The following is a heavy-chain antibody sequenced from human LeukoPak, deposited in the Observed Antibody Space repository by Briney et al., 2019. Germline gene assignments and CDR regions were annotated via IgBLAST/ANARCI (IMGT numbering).Heavy chain of an antibody. CDR2: ISGSGGST. CDR3: AKIWRHYDSSGYYDDYYGMDV. J-gene: IGHJ6*02. V-gene: IGHV3-23*01. CDR1: GFTFSSYS. Sequence: GGSLRLSRAASGFTFSSYSMNWVRQAPGKGLERVSAISGSGGSTYYADSVKGRFTISRDNSKKMLYLQMNSLRAEDTAVYYCAKIWRHYDSSGYYDDYYGMDVWGQGTTVTVSS. D-gene: IGHD3-22*01.